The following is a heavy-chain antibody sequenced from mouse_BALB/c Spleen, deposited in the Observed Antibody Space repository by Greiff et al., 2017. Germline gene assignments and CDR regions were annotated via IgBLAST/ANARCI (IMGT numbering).Heavy chain of an antibody. CDR1: GFTFSSFG. CDR3: AKGPLYYGSSWYFDV. D-gene: IGHD1-1*01. CDR2: ISSGSSTI. V-gene: IGHV5-17*02. J-gene: IGHJ1*01. Sequence: EVQRVESGGGLVQPGGSRKLSCAASGFTFSSFGMHWVRQAPEKGLEWVAYISSGSSTIYYADTVKGRFTISRDNPKNTLFLQMTSLRSEDTAMYYCAKGPLYYGSSWYFDVWGAGTTVTVSS.